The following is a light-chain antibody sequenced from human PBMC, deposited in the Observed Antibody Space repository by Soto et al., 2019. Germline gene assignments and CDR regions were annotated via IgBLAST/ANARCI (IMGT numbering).Light chain of an antibody. Sequence: DIQMTQSPSTLSASVGDSVTITCRASQSISSGLAWYQQKQGKDPKLLIYKASSFESGVPSRFSGSGSVTEFTLTISRLQPDDFATYYCQQYNSYWTCGQGTKVEIK. CDR3: QQYNSYWT. CDR2: KAS. V-gene: IGKV1-5*03. J-gene: IGKJ1*01. CDR1: QSISSG.